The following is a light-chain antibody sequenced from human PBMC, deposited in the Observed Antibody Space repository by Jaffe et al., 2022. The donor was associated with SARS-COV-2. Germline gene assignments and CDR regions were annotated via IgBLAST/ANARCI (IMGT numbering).Light chain of an antibody. CDR3: AAWDDSLNGPV. V-gene: IGLV1-44*01. CDR2: SNN. J-gene: IGLJ3*02. CDR1: NSNIGSNT. Sequence: QSVLTQPPSASGTPGQRVTISCSGSNSNIGSNTVYWYQQLPGTAPKLLFYSNNQRPSGVPDRFSGSKSGTSASLAISGLQSEDEADYYCAAWDDSLNGPVFGGGTKLTVL.